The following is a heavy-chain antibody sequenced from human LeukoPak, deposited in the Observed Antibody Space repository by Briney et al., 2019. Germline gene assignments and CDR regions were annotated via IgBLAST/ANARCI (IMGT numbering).Heavy chain of an antibody. CDR2: IYNDGRT. Sequence: GGSLRLSCAASGFTFSNNYMSWVRQAPGKGLGWVSVIYNDGRTSYADSVKGRFTISRDNSKNTLYLQMNSLRAEDTVVYYCTRENYCISSTCYGGAGAFDIWGQGTMVTVSS. CDR3: TRENYCISSTCYGGAGAFDI. V-gene: IGHV3-66*01. J-gene: IGHJ3*02. CDR1: GFTFSNNY. D-gene: IGHD2-2*01.